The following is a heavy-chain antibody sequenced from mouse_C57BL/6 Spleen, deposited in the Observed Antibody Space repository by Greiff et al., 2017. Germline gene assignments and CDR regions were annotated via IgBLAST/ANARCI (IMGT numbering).Heavy chain of an antibody. D-gene: IGHD1-1*01. CDR3: AREGYYYGSSYVFDY. CDR2: IYPGSGNT. J-gene: IGHJ2*01. CDR1: GYTFTDYY. V-gene: IGHV1-76*01. Sequence: QVQLQQSGAELVRPGASVKLSCKASGYTFTDYYINWVKQRPGQGLEWIARIYPGSGNTYYNEKFKGKATLTAEKSSSPAYMQLSSLTSEDSAVYFCAREGYYYGSSYVFDYWGQGTTLTVSS.